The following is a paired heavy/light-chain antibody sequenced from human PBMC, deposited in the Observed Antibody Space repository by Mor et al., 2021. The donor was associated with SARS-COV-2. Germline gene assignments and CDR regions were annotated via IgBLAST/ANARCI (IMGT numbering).Heavy chain of an antibody. CDR3: ARHKEQPLTRYYYRGLDV. J-gene: IGHJ6*02. D-gene: IGHD6-13*01. V-gene: IGHV4-39*07. CDR2: IYSTGSS. CDR1: GDSVTSTNYW. Sequence: QLQLRESGPGLVESSETLSLTCTVSGDSVTSTNYWWGWIRQPPGKGLEWIGNIYSTGSSDYNPSLRDRVTISVDTSKNQVSLRLSSIIAADTAVYYCARHKEQPLTRYYYRGLDVWGQGTTVIVSS.
Light chain of an antibody. Sequence: IVMTQFPLSLPVTPGEPASISCRSSRSLLHSNGYNFLDWYLQKPGQSPQLLIYLGSGRASGVPDRFSGSASDTDFTLKISRVEAEDVGIYYCMQALQTPFTFGQGTRLEIK. CDR3: MQALQTPFT. CDR2: LGS. V-gene: IGKV2-28*01. CDR1: RSLLHSNGYNF. J-gene: IGKJ5*01.